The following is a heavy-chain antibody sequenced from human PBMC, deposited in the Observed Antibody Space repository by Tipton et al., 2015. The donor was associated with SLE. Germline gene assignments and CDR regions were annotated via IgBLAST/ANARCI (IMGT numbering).Heavy chain of an antibody. V-gene: IGHV4-59*01. CDR3: AIYKPRNDVFDI. Sequence: TLSLTCTVSGGSINTYFWSWVRQPPGKGLEWLGHIYYSGSTDYNPSLKSRVTISVDGSKSQFSLDLSSVTAADTAVYYCAIYKPRNDVFDIWGQGTWVTVSS. CDR2: IYYSGST. J-gene: IGHJ3*02. CDR1: GGSINTYF. D-gene: IGHD1-1*01.